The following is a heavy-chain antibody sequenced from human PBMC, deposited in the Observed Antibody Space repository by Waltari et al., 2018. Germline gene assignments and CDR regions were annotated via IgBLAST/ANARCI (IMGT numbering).Heavy chain of an antibody. CDR2: IYPGDSDT. CDR3: ARPRYYYGSGSYSNWFDP. CDR1: GYSFTSYW. J-gene: IGHJ5*02. V-gene: IGHV5-51*01. Sequence: EVQLVQSGAEVKKPGESLKISCKGSGYSFTSYWIGWVRQMPGKGLEWMGIIYPGDSDTRYSPSFQGQVTISADKSISTAYLQWSSLKASDTAMYYCARPRYYYGSGSYSNWFDPWGQGTLVTVSS. D-gene: IGHD3-10*01.